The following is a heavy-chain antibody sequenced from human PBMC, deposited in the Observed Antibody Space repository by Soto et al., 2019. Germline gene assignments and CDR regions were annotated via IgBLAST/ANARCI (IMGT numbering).Heavy chain of an antibody. CDR2: VYYSGSS. Sequence: SETLSLTCTVSGDSISGGASFWGWIRQPPGKGLEWIANVYYSGSSYYNPSLKSRLTISVDTTKNQFSLQLKSMTAADTAVYYCAKLSCTSSTCYFPGWFDPWGQGTLVTVSS. CDR3: AKLSCTSSTCYFPGWFDP. D-gene: IGHD2-2*01. CDR1: GDSISGGASF. J-gene: IGHJ5*02. V-gene: IGHV4-31*03.